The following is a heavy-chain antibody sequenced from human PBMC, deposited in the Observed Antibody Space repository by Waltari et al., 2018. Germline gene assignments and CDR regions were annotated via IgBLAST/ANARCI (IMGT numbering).Heavy chain of an antibody. D-gene: IGHD6-13*01. V-gene: IGHV4-59*01. CDR3: ARGAAAGTPLPYYFDY. J-gene: IGHJ4*02. Sequence: QVQLQESGPGLVKPSETLSLTCTVSGGSISSYYWSWIRQPPGKGLEWIGYIYYSGSTNDNPSLKSRVTISVDTSKNQFSLKLSSVTAADTAVYYCARGAAAGTPLPYYFDYWGQGTLVTVSS. CDR2: IYYSGST. CDR1: GGSISSYY.